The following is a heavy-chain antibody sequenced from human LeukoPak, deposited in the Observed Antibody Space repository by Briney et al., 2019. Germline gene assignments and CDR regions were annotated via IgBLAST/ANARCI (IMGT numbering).Heavy chain of an antibody. V-gene: IGHV3-74*01. CDR2: IKTDGTST. D-gene: IGHD6-13*01. Sequence: GGSLRLSCVVSGFPFSTSWMHWVRQAPGMGLEWVARIKTDGTSTNYADSVKGRFTISRDNSKSTLYLQMDSLRAEDTALYYCAKEYTSRWSYWHFDLWGRGTLVTVSS. CDR3: AKEYTSRWSYWHFDL. J-gene: IGHJ2*01. CDR1: GFPFSTSW.